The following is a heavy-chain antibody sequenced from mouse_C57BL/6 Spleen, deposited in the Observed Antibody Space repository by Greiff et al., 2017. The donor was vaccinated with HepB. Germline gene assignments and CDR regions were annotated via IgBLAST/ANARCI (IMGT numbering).Heavy chain of an antibody. CDR1: GYTFTSYW. J-gene: IGHJ2*01. V-gene: IGHV1-69*01. CDR2: IDPSDSYT. Sequence: QVQLQQPGAELVMPGASVKLSCKASGYTFTSYWMHWVKQRPGQGLEWIGEIDPSDSYTNYNQKFKGKSTLTVDKSSSTAYMQLSSLTSEDSAVYYCARQLRLRRGFDYWGQGTTLTVSS. D-gene: IGHD3-2*02. CDR3: ARQLRLRRGFDY.